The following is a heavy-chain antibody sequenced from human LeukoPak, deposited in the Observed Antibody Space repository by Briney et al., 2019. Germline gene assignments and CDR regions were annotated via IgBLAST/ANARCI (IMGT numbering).Heavy chain of an antibody. J-gene: IGHJ5*02. V-gene: IGHV1-18*01. CDR2: ISDYNGNT. D-gene: IGHD6-6*01. CDR1: GYTFSSYG. Sequence: GASVKVSCKASGYTFSSYGISWVRQAPGQGPEWIGWISDYNGNTDYAQDLQGRVTMTTDTSTSTAYMELRSLRSDDTAVYYCARDLRRSSHWFDPWGQGTLVTVSS. CDR3: ARDLRRSSHWFDP.